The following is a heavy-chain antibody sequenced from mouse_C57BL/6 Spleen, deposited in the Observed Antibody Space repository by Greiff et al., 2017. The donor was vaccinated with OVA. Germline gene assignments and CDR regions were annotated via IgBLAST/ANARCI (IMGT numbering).Heavy chain of an antibody. D-gene: IGHD1-1*01. CDR3: TRYYGSDYWYFDV. V-gene: IGHV6-6*01. J-gene: IGHJ1*03. CDR1: GFTFSDAW. CDR2: IRNKANNPAT. Sequence: EVKLEESGGGLVQPGGSMKLSCAASGFTFSDAWMDWVRQSPEKGLEWVAEIRNKANNPATYYAESVKGRFTISRDDSKSSVYLQMNSLRAEDTGIYYCTRYYGSDYWYFDVWGTGTTVTVSS.